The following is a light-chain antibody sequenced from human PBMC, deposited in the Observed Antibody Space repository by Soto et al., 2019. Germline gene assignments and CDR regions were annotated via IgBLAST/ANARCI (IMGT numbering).Light chain of an antibody. J-gene: IGKJ1*01. CDR2: DAS. Sequence: DIQMTQSPSTLSASVGDRVTITCRASQSISSWLAWYQQKPGKAPKLLIYDASSLESGVPSRFSGSGSGTEFTLTISSLQPDDFATYYCQQYNSYSRTLGQGPKLDI. CDR3: QQYNSYSRT. CDR1: QSISSW. V-gene: IGKV1-5*01.